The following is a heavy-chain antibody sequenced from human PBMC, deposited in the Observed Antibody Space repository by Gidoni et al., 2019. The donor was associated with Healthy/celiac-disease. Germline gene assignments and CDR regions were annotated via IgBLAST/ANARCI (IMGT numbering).Heavy chain of an antibody. CDR1: GFPFSSYS. V-gene: IGHV3-21*01. J-gene: IGHJ3*02. CDR2: ISSSSSYI. Sequence: EVQLVESGGGLVKPGGSLRLSCAASGFPFSSYSMNWVRQAPGKGLEWVSSISSSSSYIYYADSVKGRFTISRDNAKNSLYLQMNSLRAEDTAVYYCARDMITFGGDDAFDIWGQGTMVTVSS. D-gene: IGHD3-16*01. CDR3: ARDMITFGGDDAFDI.